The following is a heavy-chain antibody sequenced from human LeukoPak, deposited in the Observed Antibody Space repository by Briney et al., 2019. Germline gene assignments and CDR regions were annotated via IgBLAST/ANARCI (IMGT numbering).Heavy chain of an antibody. CDR2: ISGSGGST. Sequence: AGGSLRLSCAVSGFTFSSYVMSWVHQAPGKGLEWVSAISGSGGSTYYADSVKGRFTISRGNAKNSLYLQMNSLRAEDTAVYYCARRGPSVAGPYDYWGQGTLVTVSS. V-gene: IGHV3-23*01. D-gene: IGHD6-19*01. CDR1: GFTFSSYV. CDR3: ARRGPSVAGPYDY. J-gene: IGHJ4*02.